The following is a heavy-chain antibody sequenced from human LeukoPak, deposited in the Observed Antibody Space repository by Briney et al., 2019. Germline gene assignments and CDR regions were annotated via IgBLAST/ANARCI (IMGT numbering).Heavy chain of an antibody. D-gene: IGHD1-26*01. CDR3: AREEPNNWFDP. J-gene: IGHJ5*02. V-gene: IGHV4-59*01. Sequence: SETLSLTCAVYGGSFSGYYWSWIRQPPGKGLEWIGYIYYTGTTNYNPSLRSRVTISVDTSKSQFSLNLSSVTAADTAVYYCAREEPNNWFDPWGQGTLVTVSS. CDR2: IYYTGTT. CDR1: GGSFSGYY.